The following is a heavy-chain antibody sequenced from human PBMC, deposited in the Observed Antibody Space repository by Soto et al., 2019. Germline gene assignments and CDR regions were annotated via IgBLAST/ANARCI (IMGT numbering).Heavy chain of an antibody. J-gene: IGHJ4*02. Sequence: QLHLVQSGAEVKKAGSSVKVSCKASGGTVSSSAITWVRQAPGKGLEWMGVFIPIFVSAHYAQKFQGRITITADESTSTAYMELSGLTSEDTAIYYCARDVSSDTTGFRGYDLWGQGTQVTVAS. CDR2: FIPIFVSA. CDR3: ARDVSSDTTGFRGYDL. D-gene: IGHD3-10*01. V-gene: IGHV1-69*01. CDR1: GGTVSSSA.